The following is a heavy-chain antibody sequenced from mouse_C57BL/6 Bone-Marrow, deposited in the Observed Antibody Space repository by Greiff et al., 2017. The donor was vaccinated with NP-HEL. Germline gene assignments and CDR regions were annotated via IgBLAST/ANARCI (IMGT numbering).Heavy chain of an antibody. CDR1: GYTFTSYW. V-gene: IGHV1-55*01. Sequence: VKLQQSGAELVKPGASVKMSCKASGYTFTSYWITWVKQRPGQGLEWIGDIYPGSGSTNYNEKFKSKATLTVDTSSSTAYMQLSSLTSEDSAVYYCAKQDSPYAMDYWGQGTSVTVSS. J-gene: IGHJ4*01. CDR3: AKQDSPYAMDY. CDR2: IYPGSGST.